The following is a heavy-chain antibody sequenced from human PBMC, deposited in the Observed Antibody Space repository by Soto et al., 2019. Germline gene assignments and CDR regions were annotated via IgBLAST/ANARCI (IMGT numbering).Heavy chain of an antibody. CDR1: AGSFSGFD. CDR3: ARGLRSGYDYAAFDI. CDR2: INHRGGT. J-gene: IGHJ3*02. Sequence: QVQLQLWGAGHLKPSETLSLTCAVSAGSFSGFDWTWIRQSPGRGLEWVGEINHRGGTRYNSSLQSRLTLSVDTSSTQFSLKLRSVVAADMAVYYFARGLRSGYDYAAFDIWSQGTQVTVSS. V-gene: IGHV4-34*02. D-gene: IGHD3-22*01.